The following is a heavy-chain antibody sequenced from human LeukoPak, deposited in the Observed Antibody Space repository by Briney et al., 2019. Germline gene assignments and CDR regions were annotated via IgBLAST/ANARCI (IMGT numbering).Heavy chain of an antibody. Sequence: GGSLRLSCAASGFTVSSNYMNWVRQAPGKGLEWVSAISGSGGSTYYADSVKGRFTISRDNSKNTLYLQMNSLRAEDTAVYYCAKDSLVVPAATDYWGQGTLVTVSS. CDR3: AKDSLVVPAATDY. J-gene: IGHJ4*02. D-gene: IGHD2-2*01. V-gene: IGHV3-23*01. CDR1: GFTVSSNY. CDR2: ISGSGGST.